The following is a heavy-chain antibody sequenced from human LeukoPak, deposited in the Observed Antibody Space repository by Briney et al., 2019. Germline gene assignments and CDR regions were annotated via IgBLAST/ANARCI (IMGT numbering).Heavy chain of an antibody. CDR2: IIPIFGTA. V-gene: IGHV1-69*13. Sequence: ASVKVSCKASGGTFSSYAISWVRQAPGQGLEWMGGIIPIFGTANYAQKFQGRVTITADESMSTAYMELSGLRSEDTAVYYCARDRTYYGSGLFDYWGQGTLVTVSS. D-gene: IGHD3-10*01. J-gene: IGHJ4*02. CDR3: ARDRTYYGSGLFDY. CDR1: GGTFSSYA.